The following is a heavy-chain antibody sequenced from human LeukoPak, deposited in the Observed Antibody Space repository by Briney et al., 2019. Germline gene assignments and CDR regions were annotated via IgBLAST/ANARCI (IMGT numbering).Heavy chain of an antibody. V-gene: IGHV3-23*01. CDR1: GFTFSSYP. J-gene: IGHJ3*02. CDR3: AKDRHSSSWYDAFDI. CDR2: ISGSGGST. Sequence: PGGSRSLSWVVPGFTFSSYPMSWVRQAPGKGLEWVSAISGSGGSTYYADSVKGRFTISRDNSKNTLYLQMNSLRAEDTAVYYCAKDRHSSSWYDAFDIWGQGTMVTVSS. D-gene: IGHD6-13*01.